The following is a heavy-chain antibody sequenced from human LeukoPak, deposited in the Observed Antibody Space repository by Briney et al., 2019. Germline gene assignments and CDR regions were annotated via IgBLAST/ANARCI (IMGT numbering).Heavy chain of an antibody. Sequence: ASVKVSCKASGYTFTNFYMYWVRQAPGQGLEWMGWISAYNGNTNYAQKLQGRVTMTTDTSTSTAYMELRSLRSDDTAVYYCAREKFGGYYDSSGYYYDAFDIWGQGTMVTVSS. J-gene: IGHJ3*02. CDR3: AREKFGGYYDSSGYYYDAFDI. CDR1: GYTFTNFY. CDR2: ISAYNGNT. D-gene: IGHD3-22*01. V-gene: IGHV1-18*04.